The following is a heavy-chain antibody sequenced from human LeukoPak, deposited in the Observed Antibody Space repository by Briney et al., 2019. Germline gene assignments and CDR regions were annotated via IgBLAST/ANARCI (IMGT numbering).Heavy chain of an antibody. CDR3: AKWQGLEAGGY. CDR2: ISYDGTNK. D-gene: IGHD2-15*01. J-gene: IGHJ4*02. CDR1: GFTFSGYG. V-gene: IGHV3-30*18. Sequence: GGSLRLSCAASGFTFSGYGMHWVRPAPGKGLEWVAFISYDGTNKYYADSVKGRFTISRDNSNNTLYLQMNSLQAEDTAVYYCAKWQGLEAGGYWGQGTLVTVSS.